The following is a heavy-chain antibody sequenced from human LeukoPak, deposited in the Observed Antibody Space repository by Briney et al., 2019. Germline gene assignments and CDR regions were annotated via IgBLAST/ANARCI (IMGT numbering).Heavy chain of an antibody. CDR3: AKDQESVSSSWLDY. Sequence: GGSLRLSCAASGFTFSSYAMSWVRQAPGKGLEWVSAISVSGASTHYADSVKGRLTISRDNSKNTLYLQMSTLRAEDTAVYYCAKDQESVSSSWLDYWGQGTLVTVSS. CDR1: GFTFSSYA. CDR2: ISVSGAST. J-gene: IGHJ4*02. V-gene: IGHV3-23*01. D-gene: IGHD6-13*01.